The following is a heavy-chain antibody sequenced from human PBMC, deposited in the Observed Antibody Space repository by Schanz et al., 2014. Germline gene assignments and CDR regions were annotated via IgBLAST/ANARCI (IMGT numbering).Heavy chain of an antibody. Sequence: VQLVESGGGVVRPGRSLRLSCAASGFSFSNYWMHWVRQGPGSGLVWVSRIISDGSVTNYADSVKGRFTISRDNARNTLYLQMNSLRAEDTAVYYCTRLVVTPLSDAFDIWGQGTLVTVSS. V-gene: IGHV3-74*02. CDR1: GFSFSNYW. D-gene: IGHD2-21*02. J-gene: IGHJ3*02. CDR2: IISDGSVT. CDR3: TRLVVTPLSDAFDI.